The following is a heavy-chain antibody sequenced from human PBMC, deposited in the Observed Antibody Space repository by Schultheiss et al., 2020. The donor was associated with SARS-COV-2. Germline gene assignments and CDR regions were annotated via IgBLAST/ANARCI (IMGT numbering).Heavy chain of an antibody. V-gene: IGHV4-34*01. CDR2: INHSGST. D-gene: IGHD4-17*01. J-gene: IGHJ4*02. CDR3: ARDDHYGDYGDY. Sequence: SETLSLTCAVYGGSFSGYYWSWIRQPPGKGLEWIGEINHSGSTNYNPSLKSRVTISVDTSKNQFSLTLSSVTAADTAVYYCARDDHYGDYGDYWGQGTLVTVSS. CDR1: GGSFSGYY.